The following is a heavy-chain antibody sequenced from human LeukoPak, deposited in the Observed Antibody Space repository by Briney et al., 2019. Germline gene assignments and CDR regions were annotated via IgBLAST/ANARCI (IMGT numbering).Heavy chain of an antibody. V-gene: IGHV3-7*01. CDR1: GFTFSNYW. D-gene: IGHD3-22*01. CDR2: IQKDGSEK. CDR3: VRLWDSSGFFGY. Sequence: GGSLRLSCVASGFTFSNYWMSWVRQAPGKGLEWVANIQKDGSEKHYVASVEGRFTISRDNAENSLFLQLDSLRVGDTAVYYCVRLWDSSGFFGYWGQGALVTVSS. J-gene: IGHJ4*02.